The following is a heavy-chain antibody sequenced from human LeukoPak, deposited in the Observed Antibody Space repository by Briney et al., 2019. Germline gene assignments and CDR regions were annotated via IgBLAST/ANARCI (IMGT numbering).Heavy chain of an antibody. D-gene: IGHD3-22*01. CDR3: ARASPYYYDSSGYSYYFDY. V-gene: IGHV4-59*01. CDR2: IYYSGST. CDR1: GGSISSYY. Sequence: PSETLSLTCTVSGGSISSYYWSWIRQPPGKGLEWIGYIYYSGSTNYSPSLKSRVTISVDTSKNQFSLKLSSVTAADTAVYYCARASPYYYDSSGYSYYFDYWGQGTLVTVSS. J-gene: IGHJ4*02.